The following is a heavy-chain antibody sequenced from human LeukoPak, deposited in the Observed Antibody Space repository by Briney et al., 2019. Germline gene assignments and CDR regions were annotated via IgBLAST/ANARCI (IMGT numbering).Heavy chain of an antibody. D-gene: IGHD3-22*01. CDR1: GYTFTGYY. Sequence: ASVKVSCKASGYTFTGYYMHWVRQAPGQGLEGRGWINPNSGGTNYEQKFQGRVTMTRDTSISKANMEVRRRREEDTDGYECENHRGSGYYFGFDYWGQGTLVTVSS. V-gene: IGHV1-2*02. CDR2: INPNSGGT. CDR3: ENHRGSGYYFGFDY. J-gene: IGHJ4*02.